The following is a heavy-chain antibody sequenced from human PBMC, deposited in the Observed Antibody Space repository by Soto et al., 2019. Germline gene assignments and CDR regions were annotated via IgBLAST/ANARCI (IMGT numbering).Heavy chain of an antibody. Sequence: SETLSLTCAVSGGSISGTTYSWSWILQPPGKGLEWIGYIYDSGNTYYNPSLKSQFSISVDWSKNQFSLKLSSVTAADTAVYYCARGQGAAAGHSNFDYWGQGALVTVSS. CDR1: GGSISGTTYS. CDR2: IYDSGNT. CDR3: ARGQGAAAGHSNFDY. D-gene: IGHD6-13*01. J-gene: IGHJ4*02. V-gene: IGHV4-30-2*01.